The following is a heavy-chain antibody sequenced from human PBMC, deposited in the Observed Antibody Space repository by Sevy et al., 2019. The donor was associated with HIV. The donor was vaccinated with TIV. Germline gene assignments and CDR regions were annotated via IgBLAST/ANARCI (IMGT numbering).Heavy chain of an antibody. J-gene: IGHJ3*02. CDR1: GFTFSSYS. Sequence: GGFLRLSCAASGFTFSSYSMNWVRQAPGKGLEWISSISSSSSYIYYADSVKGRFTISRDNAKNSLYLQMNSLRPEDSNVYYCAREIFHGGAFDIWGQGTMVTVSS. CDR3: AREIFHGGAFDI. CDR2: ISSSSSYI. V-gene: IGHV3-21*01. D-gene: IGHD3-9*01.